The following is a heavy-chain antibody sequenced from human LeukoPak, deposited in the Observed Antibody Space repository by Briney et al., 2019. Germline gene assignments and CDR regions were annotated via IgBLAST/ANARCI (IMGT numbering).Heavy chain of an antibody. CDR1: GGSISSKTYF. D-gene: IGHD4-11*01. J-gene: IGHJ4*02. CDR2: IYYSGST. CDR3: ASPLFRSNAESDY. V-gene: IGHV4-39*07. Sequence: PSETLSLTCSVSGGSISSKTYFWGWIRQPPGKGLEWIGSIYYSGSTYYNPSLKSRVTISVDTSKNQFSLKLSSVTAADTAVYYCASPLFRSNAESDYWGQGTLVTVSS.